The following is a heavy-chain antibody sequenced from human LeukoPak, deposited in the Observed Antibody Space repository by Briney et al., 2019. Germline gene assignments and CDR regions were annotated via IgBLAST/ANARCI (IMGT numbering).Heavy chain of an antibody. Sequence: ASVKVSCKASGGTFSSYAISWVRQAPGQGLEWMGRMIPILGIANYAQKFQGRVTITADKSTSTAYMELSSLRSEDTAVYYCASGLLGDRSYYYYMDVWGKGTTVTVSS. V-gene: IGHV1-69*04. CDR2: MIPILGIA. D-gene: IGHD3-16*01. CDR1: GGTFSSYA. J-gene: IGHJ6*03. CDR3: ASGLLGDRSYYYYMDV.